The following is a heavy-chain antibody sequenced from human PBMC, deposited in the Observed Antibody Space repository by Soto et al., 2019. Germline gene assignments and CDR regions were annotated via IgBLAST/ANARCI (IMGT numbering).Heavy chain of an antibody. V-gene: IGHV3-23*01. CDR3: VKGTSELGFGELNDY. CDR1: GFTFSSYA. J-gene: IGHJ4*02. Sequence: EVQLLESGGGLVQPGGSLRLSCAASGFTFSSYAMSWVRQAPGKGLEWVSAISGSGGSTYYADSVKGRFTISRDNSKNTLYLQMNSLRAEDTAVYYCVKGTSELGFGELNDYWGQGTLVTVSS. CDR2: ISGSGGST. D-gene: IGHD3-10*01.